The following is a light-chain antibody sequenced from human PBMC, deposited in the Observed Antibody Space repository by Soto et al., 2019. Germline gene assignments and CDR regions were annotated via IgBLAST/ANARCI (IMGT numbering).Light chain of an antibody. Sequence: DIQMTQSPSPLSASIGNRVIITCQASQGIGNYLSWYQQKPGKVPKLLMHDASNLETGVPSRFRGNGSGTNFTLIISSLQPEDIATYYCQQYDALPYTFGPGTKLEI. J-gene: IGKJ2*01. V-gene: IGKV1-33*01. CDR2: DAS. CDR1: QGIGNY. CDR3: QQYDALPYT.